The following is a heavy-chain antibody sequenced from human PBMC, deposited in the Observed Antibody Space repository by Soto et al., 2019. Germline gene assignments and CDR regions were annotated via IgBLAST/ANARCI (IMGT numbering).Heavy chain of an antibody. CDR2: ISYDGSNK. CDR1: GFTFSSYA. CDR3: ARAKYVLRYFDWLLLSPEDY. D-gene: IGHD3-9*01. Sequence: QVQLVESGGGVVQPGRSLRLSCAASGFTFSSYAMHWVRQAPGKGLEWVAVISYDGSNKYYADSVKGRFTISRDNSKNTLYLQMNSLRAEDTAVYYCARAKYVLRYFDWLLLSPEDYWGQGTLVTVSS. V-gene: IGHV3-30-3*01. J-gene: IGHJ4*02.